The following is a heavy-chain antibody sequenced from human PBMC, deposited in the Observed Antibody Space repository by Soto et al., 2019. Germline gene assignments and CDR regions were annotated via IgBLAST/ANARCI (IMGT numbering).Heavy chain of an antibody. D-gene: IGHD4-17*01. Sequence: QVQLVQSGAEVKKPGASVKVSCKPSGYTFTGYGISWVRQAPGQGLEWLGWISPYSGNTDYAQKFQDRVTMTTDTSTNTAYLERWSLRSDDTAVYYCARDRVTVTLFQYYYGLDVWGQGTTVTVS. J-gene: IGHJ6*02. CDR3: ARDRVTVTLFQYYYGLDV. V-gene: IGHV1-18*01. CDR2: ISPYSGNT. CDR1: GYTFTGYG.